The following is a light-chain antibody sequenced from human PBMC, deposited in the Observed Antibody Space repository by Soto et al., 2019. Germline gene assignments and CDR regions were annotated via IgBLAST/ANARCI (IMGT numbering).Light chain of an antibody. CDR3: HQRQSWPRT. CDR1: QYIYTR. J-gene: IGKJ1*01. V-gene: IGKV3-11*01. Sequence: EIVLTQSPAIVCLFRGSRVIFSCMASQYIYTRLAWYQHRPGQAPRLLIYRTSIRAAGIPARFSASGSGTDFTLTISDVQPEDFALYYCHQRQSWPRTFGQGTKVDI. CDR2: RTS.